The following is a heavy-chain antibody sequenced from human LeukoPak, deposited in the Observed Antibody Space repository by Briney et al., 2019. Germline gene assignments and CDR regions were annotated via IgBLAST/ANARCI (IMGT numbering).Heavy chain of an antibody. J-gene: IGHJ4*01. CDR3: ASGRPLGFDY. V-gene: IGHV4-59*01. CDR1: GDSISSYY. Sequence: SSETLSLTCTVSGDSISSYYWTWIRQPPGKGLEWIGYIYYSGTTNYNPSLKSRVTISIDTSRNQFSLKLSSVTAADTAAYYCASGRPLGFDYWGQGTLVTVSS. D-gene: IGHD1-26*01. CDR2: IYYSGTT.